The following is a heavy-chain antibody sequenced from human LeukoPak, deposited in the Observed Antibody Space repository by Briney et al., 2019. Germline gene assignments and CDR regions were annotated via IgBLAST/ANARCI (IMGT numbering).Heavy chain of an antibody. Sequence: PGGSLRLSCVASGFTFRSYPMTWVRQVPGKGLEWVASLTGSGQTTQYADFVRGRFTISRDNSKSTLYLQMDSLRVEDTAVYFCAKDEIQFSHYHGMDVWGQGTTVTVSS. D-gene: IGHD5-18*01. J-gene: IGHJ6*02. CDR3: AKDEIQFSHYHGMDV. CDR2: LTGSGQTT. V-gene: IGHV3-23*01. CDR1: GFTFRSYP.